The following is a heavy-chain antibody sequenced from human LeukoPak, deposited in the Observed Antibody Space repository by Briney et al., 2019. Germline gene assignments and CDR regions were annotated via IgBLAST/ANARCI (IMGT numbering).Heavy chain of an antibody. J-gene: IGHJ4*02. CDR2: IQLDGSEK. CDR3: ARDAWKDRYFDY. Sequence: PGGSLRLSCAASGFTFSSYWMSWVRQAPGRGLEWVANIQLDGSEKWYADSVKGRFTISRDNAKTSLFMQMNSLRAEDTAVYYCARDAWKDRYFDYWGQGTLVTVSS. CDR1: GFTFSSYW. D-gene: IGHD1-1*01. V-gene: IGHV3-7*01.